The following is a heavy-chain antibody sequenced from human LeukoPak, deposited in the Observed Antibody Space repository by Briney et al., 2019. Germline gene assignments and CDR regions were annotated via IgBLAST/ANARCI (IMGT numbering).Heavy chain of an antibody. Sequence: GGSLRLSCAASGFTFSSYWMSWVRQAPGKGLEWVANIKQDGSEKYYVDSVKGRFTISRDNAKNSLYLQMNSLRAEDTAVYYCARGLTPITIFGVVSGYYYCYMDVWGKGTTVTVSS. D-gene: IGHD3-3*01. J-gene: IGHJ6*03. CDR1: GFTFSSYW. CDR3: ARGLTPITIFGVVSGYYYCYMDV. V-gene: IGHV3-7*01. CDR2: IKQDGSEK.